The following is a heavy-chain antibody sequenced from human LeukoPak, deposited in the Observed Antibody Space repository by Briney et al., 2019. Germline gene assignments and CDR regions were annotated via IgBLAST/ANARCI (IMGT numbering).Heavy chain of an antibody. CDR1: GFTVSSNY. J-gene: IGHJ6*02. D-gene: IGHD6-13*01. Sequence: GGFLRLSCAASGFTVSSNYMSWVRQAPGKGLEWVSVIYSGGSTYYTDSVKGRFTISRDNSKNTLYLQMNSLRAEDTAVYYCARDAGYSSSLDWTYYYYGMDVWGQGTTVTISS. CDR2: IYSGGST. V-gene: IGHV3-66*01. CDR3: ARDAGYSSSLDWTYYYYGMDV.